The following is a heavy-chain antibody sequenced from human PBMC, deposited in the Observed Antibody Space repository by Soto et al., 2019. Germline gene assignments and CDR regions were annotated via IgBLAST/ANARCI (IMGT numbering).Heavy chain of an antibody. CDR3: ARLLGYSYGYQEFFDS. V-gene: IGHV5-51*01. Sequence: PGESLKISCTGSGYNFNTYWIGWVRQMPGKVLEWMGIIYPGDFDTRYSQSFQGHLTMSVDKSINTAYLQWSSLETSDTAMYYCARLLGYSYGYQEFFDSWGQGTPVTVSS. J-gene: IGHJ4*02. CDR1: GYNFNTYW. D-gene: IGHD5-18*01. CDR2: IYPGDFDT.